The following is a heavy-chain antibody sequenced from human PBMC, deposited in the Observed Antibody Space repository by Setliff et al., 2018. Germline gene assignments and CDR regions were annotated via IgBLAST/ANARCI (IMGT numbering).Heavy chain of an antibody. Sequence: ASVKVSCKASGGTFSSYAISWVRQAPGQGLEWMGWINAGNGNTKYSQKFQGRVTITRDTSASTAYMGLSRLRSDDTAVYFCARDQGHGITAAGPDFWGQGTLVTVSS. J-gene: IGHJ4*02. CDR3: ARDQGHGITAAGPDF. CDR1: GGTFSSYA. D-gene: IGHD6-13*01. CDR2: INAGNGNT. V-gene: IGHV1-3*01.